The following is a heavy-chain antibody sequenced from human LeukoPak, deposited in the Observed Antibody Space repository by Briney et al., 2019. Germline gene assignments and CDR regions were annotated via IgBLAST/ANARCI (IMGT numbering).Heavy chain of an antibody. CDR2: IYYTGSS. J-gene: IGHJ6*03. V-gene: IGHV4-39*07. Sequence: SETLSLTCTVSGGSISSSSYYWGFVRQTPGKGLEWMGSIYYTGSSHYNPSLKSRATISVDTSKNQFSLKLTSVTAADTAVYYCTRAASSGPLFTYHLDVWGKGTTVTVSS. CDR3: TRAASSGPLFTYHLDV. CDR1: GGSISSSSYY. D-gene: IGHD3-22*01.